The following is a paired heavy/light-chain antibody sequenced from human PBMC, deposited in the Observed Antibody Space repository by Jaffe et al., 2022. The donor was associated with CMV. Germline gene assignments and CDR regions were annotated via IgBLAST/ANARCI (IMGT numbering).Heavy chain of an antibody. J-gene: IGHJ4*02. Sequence: QVQLVQSGAEVKKPGSSVKVSCKASGGTFSSYAISWVRQAPGQGLEWMGGIIPIFGTANYAQKFQGRVTITADESTSTAYMELSSLRSEDTAVYYCASPIIYCSGGSCYQGAFDYWGQGTLVTVSS. CDR3: ASPIIYCSGGSCYQGAFDY. V-gene: IGHV1-69*01. D-gene: IGHD2-15*01. CDR2: IIPIFGTA. CDR1: GGTFSSYA.
Light chain of an antibody. CDR2: RDS. J-gene: IGLJ3*02. Sequence: SYELTQPLSVSVALGQTARITCGGNNIGSKNVHWYQQKPGQAPVLVIYRDSNRPSGIPERFSGSNSGNTATLTISRAQAGDEADYYCQVWDSSTVWVFGGGTKLTVL. V-gene: IGLV3-9*01. CDR3: QVWDSSTVWV. CDR1: NIGSKN.